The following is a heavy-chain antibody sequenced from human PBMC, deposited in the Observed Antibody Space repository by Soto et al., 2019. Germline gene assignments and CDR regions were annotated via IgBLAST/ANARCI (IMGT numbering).Heavy chain of an antibody. CDR3: TKDPFQTITFGGGNDL. Sequence: GGSLRLSCAASGFTFRSYNMHWVRQAPGKGLEWVAAIAYDATKEYHADPVKGRVTISRDNSKNMLYLQINSLRAEDTAVYYCTKDPFQTITFGGGNDLWGQGTLVTVSS. CDR2: IAYDATKE. CDR1: GFTFRSYN. D-gene: IGHD3-16*01. V-gene: IGHV3-30*18. J-gene: IGHJ5*02.